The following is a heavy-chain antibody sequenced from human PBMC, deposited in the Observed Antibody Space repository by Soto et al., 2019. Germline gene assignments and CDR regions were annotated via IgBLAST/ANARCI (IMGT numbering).Heavy chain of an antibody. V-gene: IGHV3-30*18. CDR3: AKRFGNYWAFDY. D-gene: IGHD1-26*01. CDR2: ISNDGSNK. CDR1: GFSFSTYG. J-gene: IGHJ4*02. Sequence: QVHLVESGGGVVQPGRSLRLSCAASGFSFSTYGMHWVRQAPGKGLEWVAFISNDGSNKYYADSVKGRFTISRDNSKNTLYLHMNSLRAEDTAVYYCAKRFGNYWAFDYWGQGTLVTVSS.